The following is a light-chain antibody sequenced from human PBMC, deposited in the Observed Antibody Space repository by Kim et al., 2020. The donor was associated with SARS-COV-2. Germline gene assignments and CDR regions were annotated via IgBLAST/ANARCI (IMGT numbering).Light chain of an antibody. CDR1: RLNTNL. J-gene: IGLJ2*01. CDR2: GKN. CDR3: QCRDSSGKQLL. Sequence: ALRQTVTMTCQGDRLNTNLPPGYQQKPGQAPLLVIYGKNNRPLGISDRFSGSKSGNTASLTITGTQAEDEADYFCQCRDSSGKQLLFGGGTKLTVL. V-gene: IGLV3-19*01.